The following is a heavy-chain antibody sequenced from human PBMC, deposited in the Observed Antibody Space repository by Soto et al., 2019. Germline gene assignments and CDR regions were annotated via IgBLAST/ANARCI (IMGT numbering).Heavy chain of an antibody. Sequence: GGSLRLSCAASGFTFSSYAMSWVRQAPGKGLEWVSAISGSGGSTYYADSVKGRFTISRDNSKNTLYLQMNSLRAEDTAVYYCPKDMAPYDSNGYSNYFHYWCQGTLVTVSS. CDR2: ISGSGGST. CDR1: GFTFSSYA. D-gene: IGHD3-22*01. CDR3: PKDMAPYDSNGYSNYFHY. V-gene: IGHV3-23*01. J-gene: IGHJ4*02.